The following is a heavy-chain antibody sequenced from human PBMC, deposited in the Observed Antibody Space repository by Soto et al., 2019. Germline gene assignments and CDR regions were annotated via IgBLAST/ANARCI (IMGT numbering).Heavy chain of an antibody. CDR3: TRDWTYCGDDCVYF. V-gene: IGHV4-34*01. CDR2: INRSGDT. D-gene: IGHD2-21*02. Sequence: QVHLQQWGAGLLKPSETLSLTCAVSGGSFSGYSWSWIRQPPGKGLEWIGQINRSGDTNYSPSIKSRLSLSGDPSKNHCSLSLTSVTAADSAVYYCTRDWTYCGDDCVYFWGPGTLVTVSS. J-gene: IGHJ4*02. CDR1: GGSFSGYS.